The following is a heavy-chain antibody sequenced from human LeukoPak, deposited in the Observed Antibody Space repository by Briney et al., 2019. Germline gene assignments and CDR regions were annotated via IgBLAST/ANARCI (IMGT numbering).Heavy chain of an antibody. J-gene: IGHJ4*02. CDR3: ARASTLYYYGSGSYSSGYYFDY. V-gene: IGHV5-51*01. CDR1: GYSFTSYW. Sequence: GESLKISCKGSGYSFTSYWIGWVRQMPGKRLEWMGIIYPGDSDTRYSPSFQGQVTISADKSISTAYLQWSSLKASDTAMYYCARASTLYYYGSGSYSSGYYFDYWGQGTLVTVSS. D-gene: IGHD3-10*01. CDR2: IYPGDSDT.